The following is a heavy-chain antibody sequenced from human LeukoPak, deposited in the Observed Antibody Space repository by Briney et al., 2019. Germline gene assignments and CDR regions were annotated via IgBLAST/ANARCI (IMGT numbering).Heavy chain of an antibody. D-gene: IGHD2-2*01. CDR3: ARDSYEGYCSSTSCPKAWFDP. CDR1: GDTFSSYT. V-gene: IGHV1-69*04. CDR2: IIPILGIA. Sequence: SVKVSCKASGDTFSSYTISWVRQAPGQGLEWMGRIIPILGIANYAQKFQGRVTITADKSTSTAYMELSSLRSEDTAVYYCARDSYEGYCSSTSCPKAWFDPWGQGTLVTVSS. J-gene: IGHJ5*02.